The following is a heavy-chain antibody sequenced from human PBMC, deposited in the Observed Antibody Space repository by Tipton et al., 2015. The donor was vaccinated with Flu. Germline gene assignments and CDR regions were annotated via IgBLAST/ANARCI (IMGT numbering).Heavy chain of an antibody. J-gene: IGHJ6*02. CDR1: GFTFSSYG. V-gene: IGHV3-30*18. D-gene: IGHD5-12*01. CDR3: AKGWLRLVDYYYGMDV. Sequence: SLRLSCAASGFTFSSYGMHWVRQAPGKGLEWVAVISYDGTNKYYADSVKGRFTISRDNSKNTLYLQMNSLRAEDTAVYYCAKGWLRLVDYYYGMDVWGQGTTVTVSS. CDR2: ISYDGTNK.